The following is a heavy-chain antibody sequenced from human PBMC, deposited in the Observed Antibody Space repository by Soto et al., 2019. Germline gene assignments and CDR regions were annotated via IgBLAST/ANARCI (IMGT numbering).Heavy chain of an antibody. J-gene: IGHJ3*02. Sequence: QVQLVESGGGLVKPGGSLRLSCAASGFTFSDHYMSWIRQAPGKGLEWVAYISSSGTIISYADSVKGRFTISRDNAKNSLYLQADSLSAEDTAVYYCARDGDYYDSSGYFLRDVLDIWGPGTMVTVSS. CDR3: ARDGDYYDSSGYFLRDVLDI. CDR1: GFTFSDHY. V-gene: IGHV3-11*01. D-gene: IGHD3-22*01. CDR2: ISSSGTII.